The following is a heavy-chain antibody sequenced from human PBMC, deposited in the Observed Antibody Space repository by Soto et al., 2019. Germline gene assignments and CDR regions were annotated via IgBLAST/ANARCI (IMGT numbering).Heavy chain of an antibody. CDR3: ARDGGPYYDILTGRRYYFDY. CDR2: IWYDGSNK. D-gene: IGHD3-9*01. J-gene: IGHJ4*02. V-gene: IGHV3-33*01. CDR1: GFTFSSYG. Sequence: GGSLRLSCAASGFTFSSYGMHWVRQAPGKGLEWVAVIWYDGSNKYYADSVKGRFTISRDNSKNTLYLQMNSLRAEDTAVYYCARDGGPYYDILTGRRYYFDYWGQGT.